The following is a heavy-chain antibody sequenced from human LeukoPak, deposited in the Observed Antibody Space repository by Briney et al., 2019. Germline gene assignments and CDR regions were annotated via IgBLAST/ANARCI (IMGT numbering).Heavy chain of an antibody. V-gene: IGHV3-30*03. J-gene: IGHJ4*02. D-gene: IGHD6-19*01. Sequence: AGGSLRLSCAASGFTFSTYGFHWVRQAPGKGLEWVAIIPSGGGNIYYADSVRGRFTISRDNSQNTLYLQMDSLRAEDTAVYYCARSHLSLAVAGARRGPYFDYWGQGTLVTVSS. CDR3: ARSHLSLAVAGARRGPYFDY. CDR2: IPSGGGNI. CDR1: GFTFSTYG.